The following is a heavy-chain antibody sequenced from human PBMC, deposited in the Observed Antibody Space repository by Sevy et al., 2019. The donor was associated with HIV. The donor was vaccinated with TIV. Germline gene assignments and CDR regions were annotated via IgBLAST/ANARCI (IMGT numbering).Heavy chain of an antibody. CDR3: AREGNSSGYYWFDP. CDR2: IYSGGST. CDR1: GFTVSSNY. D-gene: IGHD3-22*01. Sequence: GGSLRLSCAASGFTVSSNYMSWVRQAPGKGLEWVSVIYSGGSTYYADSVKGRFTISRYNSKNTLYLQMNSLRAEDTAVYYCAREGNSSGYYWFDPWGQGTLVTVSS. V-gene: IGHV3-53*01. J-gene: IGHJ5*02.